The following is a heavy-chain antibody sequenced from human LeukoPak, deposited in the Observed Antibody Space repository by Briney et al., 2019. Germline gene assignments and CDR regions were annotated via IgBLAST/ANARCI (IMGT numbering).Heavy chain of an antibody. Sequence: SETLSLTCGVNGGSFSDHYWSWIRQPPGKGLEWIGEINHSGSTNYNPSLKSRVTISGDTSKNQFSLKLTSVTAADTAVYYCAREDEGFDYWGQGTLVTVSS. CDR3: AREDEGFDY. J-gene: IGHJ4*02. CDR1: GGSFSDHY. CDR2: INHSGST. V-gene: IGHV4-34*01.